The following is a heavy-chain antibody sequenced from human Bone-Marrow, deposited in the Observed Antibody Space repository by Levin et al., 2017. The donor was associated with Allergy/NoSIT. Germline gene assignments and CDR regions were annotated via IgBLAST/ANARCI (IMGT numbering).Heavy chain of an antibody. V-gene: IGHV3-74*01. J-gene: IGHJ4*02. CDR1: GFTFSTYW. Sequence: GGSLRLSCAASGFTFSTYWMHWVRQPPGKGLVWVSHVNSDGSSTNYADSVKGRFTISRDNAKNTLYLQMNSLRAEDTAVYYCVRSYYSSPDNWGQGTLVTVSS. CDR3: VRSYYSSPDN. CDR2: VNSDGSST. D-gene: IGHD4-11*01.